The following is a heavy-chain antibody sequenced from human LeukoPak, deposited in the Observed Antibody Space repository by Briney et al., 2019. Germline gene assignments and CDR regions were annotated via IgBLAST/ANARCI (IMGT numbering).Heavy chain of an antibody. Sequence: SVKVSCKASGYTFTGYYMHWVRQAPGQGLEWMGGIIPVFGTTNYAQKFQGRVTITADESTSTGYMELSSLTSEDTAVYYCARGINWAFGDYWGQGTLVTVSS. V-gene: IGHV1-69*13. J-gene: IGHJ4*02. D-gene: IGHD1-1*01. CDR2: IIPVFGTT. CDR3: ARGINWAFGDY. CDR1: GYTFTGYY.